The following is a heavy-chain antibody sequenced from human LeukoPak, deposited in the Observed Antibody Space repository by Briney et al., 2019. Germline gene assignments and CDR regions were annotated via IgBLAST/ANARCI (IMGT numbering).Heavy chain of an antibody. J-gene: IGHJ4*02. Sequence: GGSLRLSCAASGFTLSSHWMHWVRQAPTKGREWVSRIYDDGSRISDADYVKGRLTISRDNAKNTLYLHMNSLRAEDTAVYYCARATRIYSSGWYYSFDYWGQGTLVTVSS. CDR2: IYDDGSRI. V-gene: IGHV3-74*01. D-gene: IGHD6-19*01. CDR3: ARATRIYSSGWYYSFDY. CDR1: GFTLSSHW.